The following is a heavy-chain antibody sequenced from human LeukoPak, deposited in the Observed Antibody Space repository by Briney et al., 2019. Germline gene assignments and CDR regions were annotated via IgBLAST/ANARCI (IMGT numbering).Heavy chain of an antibody. Sequence: SETLSLTCTVPGGSISSGGYYWGWIRQPPGKGLEWIGYIFLSGSTYYNPSLKSRVTISVDRSKIQFSLKLSSVTAADTAVYYCARALRQLELRDDAFDIWGQGTMVTVSS. J-gene: IGHJ3*02. CDR2: IFLSGST. CDR1: GGSISSGGYY. CDR3: ARALRQLELRDDAFDI. V-gene: IGHV4-30-2*01. D-gene: IGHD1-7*01.